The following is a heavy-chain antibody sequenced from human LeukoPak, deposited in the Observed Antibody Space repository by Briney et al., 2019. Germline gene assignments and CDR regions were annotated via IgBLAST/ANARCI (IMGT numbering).Heavy chain of an antibody. CDR3: ARGLGGAPTTVLS. Sequence: SETLSLTCAVSGGSISSNNWWSWVRQSPGKGLEWIGEIFYTGRTKYNPSLKSRVTISVDKAKNQFSLELSSVTAADTAVYYCARGLGGAPTTVLSWGQGTLVTVSS. V-gene: IGHV4-4*02. J-gene: IGHJ5*02. CDR1: GGSISSNNW. D-gene: IGHD4-17*01. CDR2: IFYTGRT.